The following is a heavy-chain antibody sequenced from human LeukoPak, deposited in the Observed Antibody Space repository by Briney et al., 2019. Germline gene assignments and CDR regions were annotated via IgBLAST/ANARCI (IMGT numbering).Heavy chain of an antibody. CDR3: ARHEGYCISRSCSDTFDV. CDR2: NYPYDSDT. D-gene: IGHD2-2*01. Sequence: GESLKISCKGSGYKFPTYWNGWVRQMPGKGVEGMGMNYPYDSDTRYSPFFQGLVTISADKSINTAYLQWSSLKASDTAMYYCARHEGYCISRSCSDTFDVWGEGTMVTVSS. J-gene: IGHJ3*01. V-gene: IGHV5-51*01. CDR1: GYKFPTYW.